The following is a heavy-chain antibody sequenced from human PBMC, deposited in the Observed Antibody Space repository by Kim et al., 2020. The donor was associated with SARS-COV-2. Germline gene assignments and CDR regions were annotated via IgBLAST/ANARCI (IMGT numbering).Heavy chain of an antibody. V-gene: IGHV3-30*04. J-gene: IGHJ4*02. D-gene: IGHD6-19*01. CDR3: AREEQWLVHPINDY. CDR1: GFTFSSYA. CDR2: ILYDGSNK. Sequence: GGSLRLSCAASGFTFSSYAMHWVRQAPGKGLEWVAVILYDGSNKYYADSVKGRFTSSRDNSKDTLYLQMNSLRAEDTAVYYCAREEQWLVHPINDYWGQGTLVTVSS.